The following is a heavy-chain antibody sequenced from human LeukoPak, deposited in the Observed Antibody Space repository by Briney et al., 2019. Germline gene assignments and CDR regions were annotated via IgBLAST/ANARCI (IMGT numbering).Heavy chain of an antibody. D-gene: IGHD3-10*01. CDR2: MNPNSGNT. V-gene: IGHV1-8*01. J-gene: IGHJ3*02. Sequence: ASVKVSCKASGYTFTSYDINWVRQATGQGLEWMGWMNPNSGNTGYAQKFQGRVTMTRNTSISTAYMELSSLRPEDTAVYYCARTHLPDTYYYGSGDAFDIWGQGTMVTVSS. CDR1: GYTFTSYD. CDR3: ARTHLPDTYYYGSGDAFDI.